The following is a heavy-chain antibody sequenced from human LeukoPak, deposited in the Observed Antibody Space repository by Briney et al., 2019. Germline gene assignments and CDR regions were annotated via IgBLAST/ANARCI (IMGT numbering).Heavy chain of an antibody. CDR2: FDPEDGET. Sequence: ASVKVSCKVSGYTLTELSMHWVRQAPGKGLEWMEGFDPEDGETIYAQKFQGRVTMTEDTSTDTAYMELSSVSSEDTAVYYCATRRRSRFGDAFDLWGQGTMVTVSS. CDR3: ATRRRSRFGDAFDL. J-gene: IGHJ3*01. CDR1: GYTLTELS. D-gene: IGHD2-2*01. V-gene: IGHV1-24*01.